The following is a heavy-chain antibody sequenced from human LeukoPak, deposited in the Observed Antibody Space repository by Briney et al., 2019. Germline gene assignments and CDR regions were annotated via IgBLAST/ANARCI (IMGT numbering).Heavy chain of an antibody. Sequence: PPGGSLRLSCAASGFTFSSYEINWVRQAPGKGLEWVSYISSSGSTIKYADSVKGRFTISRGNAKNSLYLQMNSLRAEDTAVYYCARDYRVGGSYELYYDAFDIWGQGTMVTVSS. J-gene: IGHJ3*02. CDR1: GFTFSSYE. CDR3: ARDYRVGGSYELYYDAFDI. V-gene: IGHV3-48*03. CDR2: ISSSGSTI. D-gene: IGHD1-26*01.